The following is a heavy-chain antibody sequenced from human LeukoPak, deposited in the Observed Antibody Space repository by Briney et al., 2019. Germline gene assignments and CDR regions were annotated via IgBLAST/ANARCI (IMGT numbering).Heavy chain of an antibody. CDR1: GGSISSYY. CDR2: IFYSGST. D-gene: IGHD2-15*01. J-gene: IGHJ4*02. Sequence: SETLSLTCTVSGGSISSYYWSWMRQPLGKGLGWGGYIFYSGSTNYNPSPKSRVAISFDTSKNKFPWMLSSVTAAATAGLYFTRQHRPLCSGGSCYSSGFDYWGQGTLVTVSS. V-gene: IGHV4-59*08. CDR3: TRQHRPLCSGGSCYSSGFDY.